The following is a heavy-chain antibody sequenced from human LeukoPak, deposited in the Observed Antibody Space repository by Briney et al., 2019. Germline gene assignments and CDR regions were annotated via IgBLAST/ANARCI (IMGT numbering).Heavy chain of an antibody. CDR2: IYYSGST. D-gene: IGHD6-19*01. J-gene: IGHJ4*02. Sequence: PSETLSLTCTVSGGSVSSGSYYWSWIRQPPGKGLEWIGYIYYSGSTNYNPSLKSRVTISVDTSKNQFSLKLSSVTAADTAVYYCARGRPAVAKIRGNLDYWGQGTLVTVSS. CDR1: GGSVSSGSYY. V-gene: IGHV4-61*01. CDR3: ARGRPAVAKIRGNLDY.